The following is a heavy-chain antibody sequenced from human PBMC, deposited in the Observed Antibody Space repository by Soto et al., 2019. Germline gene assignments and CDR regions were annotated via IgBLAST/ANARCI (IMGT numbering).Heavy chain of an antibody. J-gene: IGHJ6*02. CDR1: GYTFTSYG. V-gene: IGHV1-18*01. CDR3: ARADTNYYYYGMDV. Sequence: ASVKVSCKASGYTFTSYGISWVRQAPGQGLEWMGWISAYNGNTNYAQKLQGRVTMTTDTSTSTAYMELRSLRSDDTAVYYCARADTNYYYYGMDVWGQGTMVTVSS. CDR2: ISAYNGNT.